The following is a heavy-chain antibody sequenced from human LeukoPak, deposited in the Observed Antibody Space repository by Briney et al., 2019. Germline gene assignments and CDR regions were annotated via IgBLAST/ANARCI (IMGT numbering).Heavy chain of an antibody. V-gene: IGHV1-24*01. CDR2: FDPEDGET. CDR1: GYTLTELS. Sequence: ASVKVSCKVSGYTLTELSMHWVRQAPGKGLEWMGGFDPEDGETIYAQKFQGRVTMTEDTSTDTAYMELSSLRSEHTAVYYCATALKIAYCGGDCYTANDYWGQGTLVTVSS. D-gene: IGHD2-21*02. CDR3: ATALKIAYCGGDCYTANDY. J-gene: IGHJ4*02.